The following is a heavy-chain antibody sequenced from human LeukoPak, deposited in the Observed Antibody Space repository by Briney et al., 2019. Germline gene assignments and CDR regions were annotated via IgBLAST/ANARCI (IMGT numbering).Heavy chain of an antibody. CDR1: GFTFSSYA. CDR3: AKDPSGSRRVMAFDP. J-gene: IGHJ5*02. D-gene: IGHD3-10*01. CDR2: ISGSGGST. Sequence: GGSLGLSCAASGFTFSSYAMSWVRQAPGRGLEWVSAISGSGGSTYYADSVKGRFTISRDNSKNTLYLQMNSLRAEDTAVYYCAKDPSGSRRVMAFDPWGQGTLVTVSS. V-gene: IGHV3-23*01.